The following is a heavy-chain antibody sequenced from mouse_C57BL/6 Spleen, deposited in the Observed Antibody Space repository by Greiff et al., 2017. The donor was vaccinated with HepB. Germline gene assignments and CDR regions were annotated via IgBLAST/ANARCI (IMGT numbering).Heavy chain of an antibody. D-gene: IGHD2-4*01. CDR2: IYPRSGNT. Sequence: VKLVESGAELARPGASVKLSCKASGYTFTSYGISWVKQRTGQGLEWIGEIYPRSGNTYYNEKFKGKATLTADKSSSTAYMELRSLTSEDSAVYFCARWDYDRNYAMDYWGQGTSVTVSS. J-gene: IGHJ4*01. CDR1: GYTFTSYG. CDR3: ARWDYDRNYAMDY. V-gene: IGHV1-81*01.